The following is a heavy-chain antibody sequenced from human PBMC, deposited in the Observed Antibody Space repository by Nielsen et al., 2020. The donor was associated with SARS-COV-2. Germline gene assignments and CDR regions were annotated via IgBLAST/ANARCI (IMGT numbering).Heavy chain of an antibody. J-gene: IGHJ3*02. CDR1: GFTFSSYG. D-gene: IGHD1-26*01. CDR2: IWYDGSNK. V-gene: IGHV3-33*08. Sequence: GSLRLSCAASGFTFSSYGMHWVRQAPGKGLEWVAVIWYDGSNKYYADSVKGRFTISRDNSKNTLYLQMNSLKAEDTAVYYCIWVGATLDIWGQGTMVTVSS. CDR3: IWVGATLDI.